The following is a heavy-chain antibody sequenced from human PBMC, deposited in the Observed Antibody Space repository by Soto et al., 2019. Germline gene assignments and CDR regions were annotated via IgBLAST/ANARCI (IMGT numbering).Heavy chain of an antibody. CDR2: ISGSGGST. D-gene: IGHD4-4*01. Sequence: GGSLRLSCAASGFTFSSYAMSWVRQAPGKGLEWVSAISGSGGSTYYADSVKGRFTISRDNSKNTLYLQMNSLRAEDTAVYYCAKRLTTVTKENVYYYYMDVWGKGTTVTVSS. J-gene: IGHJ6*03. CDR3: AKRLTTVTKENVYYYYMDV. V-gene: IGHV3-23*01. CDR1: GFTFSSYA.